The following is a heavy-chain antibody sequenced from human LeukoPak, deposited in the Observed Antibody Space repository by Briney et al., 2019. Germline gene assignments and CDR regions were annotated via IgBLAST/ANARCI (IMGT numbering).Heavy chain of an antibody. Sequence: ASVKASCKASGYTFTSYYMHWVRQAPGQGLEWMGIINPSGGSTSYGQKFQGRVTMTRDTSTSTVYMELSSLRSEDTAVYYCARGVTDYDILTGYYHWGQGTLVTVSS. D-gene: IGHD3-9*01. CDR1: GYTFTSYY. CDR2: INPSGGST. V-gene: IGHV1-46*01. J-gene: IGHJ4*02. CDR3: ARGVTDYDILTGYYH.